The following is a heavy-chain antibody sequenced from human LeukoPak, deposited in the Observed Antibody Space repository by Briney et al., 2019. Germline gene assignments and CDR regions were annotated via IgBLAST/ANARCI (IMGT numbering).Heavy chain of an antibody. Sequence: SVKVSCKASGGTFSSYAISWVRQAPGQGLEWMGGIIPIFGTANYAQKFQGRVTITADESTSTAYMELSSLRSEDTAVYYCARSAMDIVVVPAAIGEFDYWGQGTLVTVSS. CDR3: ARSAMDIVVVPAAIGEFDY. V-gene: IGHV1-69*13. CDR2: IIPIFGTA. D-gene: IGHD2-2*03. CDR1: GGTFSSYA. J-gene: IGHJ4*02.